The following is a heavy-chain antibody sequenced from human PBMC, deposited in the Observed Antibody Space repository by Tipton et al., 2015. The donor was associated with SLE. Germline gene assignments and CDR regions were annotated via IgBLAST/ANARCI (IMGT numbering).Heavy chain of an antibody. Sequence: TLSLTCAVYGGSFSNYYWSWIRQPPGKGLEWIGEINHRGSTNYNPSLKSRVTISVDTSKNQFSLKLSSVTAADTAVYYCARGSPWSSSWRHAGMDVWGQGTTVTVSS. V-gene: IGHV4-34*01. J-gene: IGHJ6*02. D-gene: IGHD6-13*01. CDR3: ARGSPWSSSWRHAGMDV. CDR1: GGSFSNYY. CDR2: INHRGST.